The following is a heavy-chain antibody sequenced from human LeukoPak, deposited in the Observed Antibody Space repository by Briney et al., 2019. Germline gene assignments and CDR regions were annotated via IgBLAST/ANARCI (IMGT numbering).Heavy chain of an antibody. CDR1: GFSVSNNY. Sequence: GGSLRLSCEASGFSVSNNYMPWVRQAPGKGLEWVSVIYSGGTTYYGDSVEGRFTISRDNSRNTLNLKMNGLRAEDTAVDFCARGQYGDAAFDIWGQGTMVTVSS. CDR2: IYSGGTT. CDR3: ARGQYGDAAFDI. V-gene: IGHV3-53*01. J-gene: IGHJ3*02. D-gene: IGHD4-17*01.